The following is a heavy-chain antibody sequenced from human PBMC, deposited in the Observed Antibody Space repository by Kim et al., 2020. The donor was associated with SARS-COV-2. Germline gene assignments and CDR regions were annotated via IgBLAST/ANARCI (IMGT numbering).Heavy chain of an antibody. CDR3: ATGPPYCSSTSCGWFDP. J-gene: IGHJ5*02. CDR2: FDPEDGET. V-gene: IGHV1-24*01. Sequence: ASVKVSCKVSGYTLTELSMHWVRQAPGKGLEWMGGFDPEDGETIYAQKSQGRVTMTEDTSTDTAYMELSSLRSEDTAVYYCATGPPYCSSTSCGWFDPWGQGTLVTVSS. CDR1: GYTLTELS. D-gene: IGHD2-2*01.